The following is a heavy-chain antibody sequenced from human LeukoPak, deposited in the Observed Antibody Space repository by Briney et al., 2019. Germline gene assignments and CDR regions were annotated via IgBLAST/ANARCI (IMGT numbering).Heavy chain of an antibody. D-gene: IGHD4-17*01. J-gene: IGHJ4*02. Sequence: ASVKVSCKASGGTSSSYAISWVRQAPGQGLEWMGRIIPILGIANYAQKFQGRVTMTTDTSTSTAYMELRSLRSDDTAVYYCARRPYGDPYYFDYWGQGTLVTVSS. CDR2: IIPILGIA. CDR1: GGTSSSYA. V-gene: IGHV1-69*04. CDR3: ARRPYGDPYYFDY.